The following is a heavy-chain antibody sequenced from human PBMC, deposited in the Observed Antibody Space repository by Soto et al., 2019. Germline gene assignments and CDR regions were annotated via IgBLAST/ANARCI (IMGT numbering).Heavy chain of an antibody. Sequence: SGGSLRLSCAASGFTLSNYWMTWVRQAPGKGLEWVANINKDGSQKNYVDSVKGRFTIARDNGQNSLSLQINSLRVEDTAVYYCVRELGLDYWGQGALVTVSS. J-gene: IGHJ4*02. D-gene: IGHD3-10*01. CDR2: INKDGSQK. CDR1: GFTLSNYW. CDR3: VRELGLDY. V-gene: IGHV3-7*03.